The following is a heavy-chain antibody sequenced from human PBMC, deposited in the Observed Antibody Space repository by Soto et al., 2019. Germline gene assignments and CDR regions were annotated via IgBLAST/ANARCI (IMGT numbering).Heavy chain of an antibody. J-gene: IGHJ6*03. D-gene: IGHD1-26*01. CDR1: GFTFDDYA. CDR3: AKDVNSPDYYYYYMDV. Sequence: EVQLVESGGGLVQPGRSLRLSCAASGFTFDDYAMHWVRQAPGKGLEWVSGISWNSGSIGYADSVKGRFTISRDNAKNSLYLQMNSLRAEDTALYYCAKDVNSPDYYYYYMDVWGKGTTVTVSS. V-gene: IGHV3-9*01. CDR2: ISWNSGSI.